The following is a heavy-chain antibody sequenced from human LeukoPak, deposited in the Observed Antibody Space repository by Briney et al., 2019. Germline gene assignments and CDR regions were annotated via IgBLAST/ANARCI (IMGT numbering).Heavy chain of an antibody. CDR2: ISAYNGNT. D-gene: IGHD2-2*01. CDR3: ARVDIVVVPAAANDF. J-gene: IGHJ4*02. CDR1: GYTFTSYG. V-gene: IGHV1-18*01. Sequence: ASVKVSCKASGYTFTSYGIRWVRQAPGQGLEWMGWISAYNGNTNYAQKLQGRVTMTTDTSTSTAYMELRSLRSDDTAVYYCARVDIVVVPAAANDFWGQGTLVTVSS.